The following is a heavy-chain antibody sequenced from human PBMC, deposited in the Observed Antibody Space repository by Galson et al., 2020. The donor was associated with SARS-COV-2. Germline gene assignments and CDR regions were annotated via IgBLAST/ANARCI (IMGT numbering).Heavy chain of an antibody. CDR3: AKVIGVPYYFDY. J-gene: IGHJ4*02. CDR1: GFTFSSYP. Sequence: GESLKISCAASGFTFSSYPMAWVRQAPGKGLEWVSAISVADMNTYYADSVRGRFTISRDHSKSTLFLQMNSLRAEDTAMYYCAKVIGVPYYFDYGGQGALVTVSS. D-gene: IGHD3-16*02. V-gene: IGHV3-23*01. CDR2: ISVADMNT.